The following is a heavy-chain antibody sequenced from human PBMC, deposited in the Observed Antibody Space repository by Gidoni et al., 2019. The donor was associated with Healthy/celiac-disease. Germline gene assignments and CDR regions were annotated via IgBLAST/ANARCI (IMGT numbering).Heavy chain of an antibody. D-gene: IGHD1-1*01. Sequence: QVQLQQWGAGLLKPSETLSLTCAVYGGSFSGYYWSWIRQPPGKGLEWIGEINHSGSTNYNPSLKSRVTISVDTSKNQFSLKLSSVTAADTAVYYCARGSLLQYWFDPWGQGTLVTVSS. CDR1: GGSFSGYY. CDR2: INHSGST. V-gene: IGHV4-34*01. J-gene: IGHJ5*02. CDR3: ARGSLLQYWFDP.